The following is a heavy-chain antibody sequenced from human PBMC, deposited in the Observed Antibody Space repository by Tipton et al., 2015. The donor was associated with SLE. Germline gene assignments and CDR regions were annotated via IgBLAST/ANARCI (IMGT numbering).Heavy chain of an antibody. CDR1: GPSINTYY. V-gene: IGHV4-4*07. CDR3: ARWIAAGATGWFDP. D-gene: IGHD4-17*01. CDR2: IYNSGYT. J-gene: IGHJ5*02. Sequence: TLSLTCTVSGPSINTYYWTWIRQPAGKGLEWIGRIYNSGYTNYNPSLKSRVTLSVDTSKNQFFLRLQSVTAADTAVYFCARWIAAGATGWFDPWGQGSQVTVSS.